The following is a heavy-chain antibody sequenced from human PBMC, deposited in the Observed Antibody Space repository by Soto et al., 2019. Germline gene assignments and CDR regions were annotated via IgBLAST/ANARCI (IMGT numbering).Heavy chain of an antibody. D-gene: IGHD5-12*01. CDR3: ARQPPATAAFDI. J-gene: IGHJ3*02. CDR2: SYYSGST. CDR1: GVSSSNFY. Sequence: SETQSLTCTVSGVSSSNFYGSWIRQPPGKGLEWIGYSYYSGSTNYNPSLKSRVTMSVDTSKNQLSLNLTSVTAADTAVYYCARQPPATAAFDIWGQGTMVT. V-gene: IGHV4-59*08.